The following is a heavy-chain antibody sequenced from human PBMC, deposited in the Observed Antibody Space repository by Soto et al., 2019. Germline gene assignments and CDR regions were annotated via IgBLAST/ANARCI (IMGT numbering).Heavy chain of an antibody. Sequence: QITLKESGPPLVKPTQPLTLTCTFSGFSLSTSGVGVGWIRQPPGKALEWLALIYWDDDKRYSPSLKSRLTITKDTSKNQVVLTMTNMDPVDTATYYCEQYVRYAFDIWSQGTMVTVSS. CDR3: EQYVRYAFDI. V-gene: IGHV2-5*02. CDR2: IYWDDDK. J-gene: IGHJ3*02. D-gene: IGHD3-16*01. CDR1: GFSLSTSGVG.